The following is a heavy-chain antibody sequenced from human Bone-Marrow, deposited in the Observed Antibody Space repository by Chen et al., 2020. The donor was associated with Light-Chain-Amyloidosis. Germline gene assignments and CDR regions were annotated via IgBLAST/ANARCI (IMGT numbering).Heavy chain of an antibody. D-gene: IGHD5-12*01. CDR2: IYSGGST. CDR3: ARNGLGTYSGYPEDY. J-gene: IGHJ4*02. CDR1: GFTVSRNY. Sequence: EVQLVESGGGLIQPGGSLRLSCAASGFTVSRNYMSWVRQAPGKGLEWVSVIYSGGSTYYADSVKGRFTISRDNSKNTLYLQMNSLRAEDTAVYYCARNGLGTYSGYPEDYWGQGTLVTVSS. V-gene: IGHV3-53*01.